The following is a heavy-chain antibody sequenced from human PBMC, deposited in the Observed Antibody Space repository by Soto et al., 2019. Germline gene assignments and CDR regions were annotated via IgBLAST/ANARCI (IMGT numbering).Heavy chain of an antibody. D-gene: IGHD1-26*01. CDR1: GGTFSTYS. V-gene: IGHV1-69*06. Sequence: QVQLVQSGAEVKKPGSSVKVSCKTSGGTFSTYSIVWVRQAPGEGLEWMGGLIPIFGTANYAQKFQDRAKITADKSKNTAFMEMSSLKSEDTAMYYCASTSGNNYGVGTNYYFDYWGQGTLVIVSS. CDR3: ASTSGNNYGVGTNYYFDY. CDR2: LIPIFGTA. J-gene: IGHJ4*02.